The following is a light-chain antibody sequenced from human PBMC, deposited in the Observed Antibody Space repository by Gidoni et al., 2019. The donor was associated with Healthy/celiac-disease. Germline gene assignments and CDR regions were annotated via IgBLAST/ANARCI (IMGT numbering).Light chain of an antibody. V-gene: IGKV1-39*01. CDR3: QQSYSTLYT. CDR2: AAA. Sequence: DLEMTQSPSSLSASVGDRVTITCRASQSISSYLNWYQQNPGKAPKLLISAAASLQSGVPSRFSGSGSGTDFTLTIISLQPEDFATYYRQQSYSTLYTFXQXTKLEIK. J-gene: IGKJ2*01. CDR1: QSISSY.